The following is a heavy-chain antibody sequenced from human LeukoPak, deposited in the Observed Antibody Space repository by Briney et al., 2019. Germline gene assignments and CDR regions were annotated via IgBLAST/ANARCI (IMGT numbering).Heavy chain of an antibody. V-gene: IGHV3-7*03. D-gene: IGHD3-10*01. CDR2: INQGGSEK. CDR1: GFTFSNYW. J-gene: IGHJ4*02. Sequence: PGGSLRLSCAASGFTFSNYWMIWVRQAPGKGPEWVADINQGGSEKYYIDSVKGRFTISRDNAKNSLYLQMNSLRAEDTAVYYCARARGEFDFWGQGTLVTVSS. CDR3: ARARGEFDF.